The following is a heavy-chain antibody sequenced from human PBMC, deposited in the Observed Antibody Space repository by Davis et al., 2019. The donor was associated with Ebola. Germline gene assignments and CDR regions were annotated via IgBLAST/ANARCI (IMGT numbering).Heavy chain of an antibody. CDR2: ISGSGGST. Sequence: PGGSLRVSCAASGFTFSSYAMHWVRQAPGKGLEWVSAISGSGGSTYYADSVKGRFTISRDNSKNPLYLQMNSLRAEDTAVYYCAKSDYPSWYFDRWGRGTLVTGSS. CDR3: AKSDYPSWYFDR. V-gene: IGHV3-23*01. D-gene: IGHD4-11*01. J-gene: IGHJ2*01. CDR1: GFTFSSYA.